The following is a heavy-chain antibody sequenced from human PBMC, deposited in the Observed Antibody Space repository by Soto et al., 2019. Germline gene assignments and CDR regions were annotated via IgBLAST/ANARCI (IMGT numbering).Heavy chain of an antibody. CDR2: IYYSGST. Sequence: QVQLQESGPGLVKPSETLSLPCTVSGGSVSSGSYYWSWIRQPPGKGLEWIGYIYYSGSTNYNPSLKIRVTISVDTSKNQFSLKLSSVTAADTAVYYCASSPYWYFDLWGRGTLVTVSS. CDR3: ASSPYWYFDL. V-gene: IGHV4-61*01. J-gene: IGHJ2*01. CDR1: GGSVSSGSYY.